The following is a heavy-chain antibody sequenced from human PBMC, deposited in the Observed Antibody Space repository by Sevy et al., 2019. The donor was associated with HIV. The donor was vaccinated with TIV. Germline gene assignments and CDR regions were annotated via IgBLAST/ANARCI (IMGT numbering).Heavy chain of an antibody. D-gene: IGHD1-26*01. V-gene: IGHV3-21*06. CDR3: ARDNEVGATDMDV. CDR2: ISSNSTYF. CDR1: GFTFNRYS. Sequence: GGSLRLSCAASGFTFNRYSMNWVRQAPGKGLEWVSSISSNSTYFYYADSLQGRFTISRDNAKNSLFLQMNSLRDDDTAVYFCARDNEVGATDMDVWGKGTTVTASS. J-gene: IGHJ6*03.